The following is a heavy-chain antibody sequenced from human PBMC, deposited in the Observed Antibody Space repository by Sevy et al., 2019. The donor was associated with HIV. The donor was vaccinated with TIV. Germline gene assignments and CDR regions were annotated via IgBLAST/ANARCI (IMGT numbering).Heavy chain of an antibody. CDR2: ISYDGSNK. D-gene: IGHD6-13*01. CDR3: ARDGTRGSSWYLGRYY. V-gene: IGHV3-30-3*01. Sequence: GGSLRLSCAASGFTFSSYAMHWVRQAPGNGLEWVAVISYDGSNKYYADSVKGRFTISRDNSKNTLYLQMNSLRAEDTAVYYCARDGTRGSSWYLGRYYSGQGTLVTVSS. J-gene: IGHJ4*02. CDR1: GFTFSSYA.